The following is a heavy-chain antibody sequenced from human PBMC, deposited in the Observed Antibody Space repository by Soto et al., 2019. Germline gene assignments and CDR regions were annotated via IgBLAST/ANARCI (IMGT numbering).Heavy chain of an antibody. J-gene: IGHJ2*01. CDR3: ARDRGNGYPKPYWYFDL. CDR1: GYTFTSYG. CDR2: ISAYNGNT. V-gene: IGHV1-18*01. D-gene: IGHD5-18*01. Sequence: QVPLVQSGAEVKKPGASVKVSCKASGYTFTSYGISWVRQAPGQGLEWMGWISAYNGNTNYAQKLQGRVTMTTDTSTSTAYMELRSLRSDDTAVYYCARDRGNGYPKPYWYFDLWGRGTLVTVSS.